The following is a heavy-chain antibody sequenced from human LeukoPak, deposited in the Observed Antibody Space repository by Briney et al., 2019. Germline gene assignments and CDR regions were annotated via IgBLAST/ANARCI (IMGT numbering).Heavy chain of an antibody. D-gene: IGHD3-10*01. CDR3: ASRDYYGSGSYLNWFDP. J-gene: IGHJ5*02. Sequence: PGGSLRLSCAASGFTFSNHAMNWVRQAPGQGLEWVSSIDGRSTDIYYADSVKGRFTISRDNAKNSLYLQMHSLRAEDTAVYYCASRDYYGSGSYLNWFDPWGQGTLVTVSS. V-gene: IGHV3-21*01. CDR2: IDGRSTDI. CDR1: GFTFSNHA.